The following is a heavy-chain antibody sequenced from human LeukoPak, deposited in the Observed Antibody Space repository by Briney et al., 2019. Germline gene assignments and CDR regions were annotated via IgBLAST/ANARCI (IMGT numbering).Heavy chain of an antibody. CDR3: ARVNCSSANCRSKFFDY. J-gene: IGHJ4*02. V-gene: IGHV1-69*04. D-gene: IGHD2-2*01. CDR1: GGTFSSYA. CDR2: IISILGIA. Sequence: SVKVSCKASGGTFSSYAISWVRQAPGQGLEWMGRIISILGIANYAQKFQGRVTITADKSTSTAYMELSSLRSEDTAVYYCARVNCSSANCRSKFFDYWGQGTLVTVSS.